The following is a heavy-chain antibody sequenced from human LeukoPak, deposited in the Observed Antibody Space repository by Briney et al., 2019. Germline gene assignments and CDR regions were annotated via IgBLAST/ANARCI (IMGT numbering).Heavy chain of an antibody. J-gene: IGHJ4*02. V-gene: IGHV4-39*01. CDR3: VRHPTFSSGWYVDY. D-gene: IGHD6-19*01. CDR2: IYYSGNT. CDR1: GGSISSSNYY. Sequence: SETLSLTCTVSGGSISSSNYYWGWIRQPPGKGLEWIGSIYYSGNTHYTPSLKCRVTISVDTSKNQFSLNLKYVTAADTAVYYCVRHPTFSSGWYVDYWGQGTLVTVSS.